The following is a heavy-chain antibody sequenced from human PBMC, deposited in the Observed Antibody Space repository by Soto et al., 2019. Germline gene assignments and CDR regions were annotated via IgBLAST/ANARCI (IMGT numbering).Heavy chain of an antibody. CDR3: TSPDYSSSSGGVDY. V-gene: IGHV3-73*01. CDR1: GFTFSGSA. Sequence: PGGSLRLSCAASGFTFSGSAMHWVRQASGKGLEWVGRIRSKANSYATAYDASVKGRFTISRDDSKNTAYLQMNSLKTEDTAVYYCTSPDYSSSSGGVDYWGQGTLVTVSS. J-gene: IGHJ4*02. D-gene: IGHD6-6*01. CDR2: IRSKANSYAT.